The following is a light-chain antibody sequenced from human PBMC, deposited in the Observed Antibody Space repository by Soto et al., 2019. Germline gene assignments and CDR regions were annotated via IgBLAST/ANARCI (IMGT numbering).Light chain of an antibody. CDR2: GAS. J-gene: IGKJ1*01. V-gene: IGKV3-20*01. Sequence: EIVLTQSPATLSVSPGERATLSCRASQSISSNLAWYQQKPGQPPRLLIYGASSRASGIPDRFSGSGSGTDFTLTISRVEPEDFALYYCQQYGSSLTFGLGTRWIS. CDR3: QQYGSSLT. CDR1: QSISSN.